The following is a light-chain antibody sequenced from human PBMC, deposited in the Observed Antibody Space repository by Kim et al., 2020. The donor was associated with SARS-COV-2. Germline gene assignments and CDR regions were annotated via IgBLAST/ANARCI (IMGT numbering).Light chain of an antibody. J-gene: IGKJ4*01. CDR3: QHYGSPTLT. V-gene: IGKV3-20*01. CDR2: YTA. Sequence: SPGERATLSCSGRPSVSNTSVAWYQQKPGQAPRLLIYYTASRATGIADRFSGSGSGTDFTLTISRLEPEDFAVFYCQHYGSPTLTFGGGTKVDIK. CDR1: PSVSNTS.